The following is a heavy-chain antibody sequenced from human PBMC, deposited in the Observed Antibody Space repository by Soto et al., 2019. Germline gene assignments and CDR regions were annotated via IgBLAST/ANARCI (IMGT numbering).Heavy chain of an antibody. Sequence: SATVSCKASGGTFSSYAISWVRQAPGQGLEWMGGIIPIFGTANYAQKFQGRVTITADESTSTAYMELSSLRSEDTAVYYCAKSGLYFDWLLYYFDYWGQGTLITVSS. CDR2: IIPIFGTA. V-gene: IGHV1-69*01. J-gene: IGHJ4*02. CDR3: AKSGLYFDWLLYYFDY. CDR1: GGTFSSYA. D-gene: IGHD3-9*01.